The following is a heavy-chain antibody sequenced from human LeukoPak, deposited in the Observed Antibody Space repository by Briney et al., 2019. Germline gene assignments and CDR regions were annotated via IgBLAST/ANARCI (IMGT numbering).Heavy chain of an antibody. Sequence: PGGSLRLSCAASGFTFSDFYMSWIRQAPGKGLEWIAYMSGRGFPIYYADSVKGRFTISRDNAKNSLYLQMDSLRAEDTAVYYCATDSPETAAFDYWGQGTLVTVSS. CDR3: ATDSPETAAFDY. V-gene: IGHV3-11*04. D-gene: IGHD1-1*01. CDR1: GFTFSDFY. J-gene: IGHJ4*02. CDR2: MSGRGFPI.